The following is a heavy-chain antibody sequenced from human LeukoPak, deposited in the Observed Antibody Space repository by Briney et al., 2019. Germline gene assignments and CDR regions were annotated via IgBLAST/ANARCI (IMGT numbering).Heavy chain of an antibody. D-gene: IGHD2-21*02. CDR2: ITTSSSYK. CDR3: ARDLNSAAYCGGDCYPSRSDY. Sequence: GGSLRLSCAASGFTFSAYNMNWVRQAPGKGLEWVSSITTSSSYKFYADSVKGRFTISRDNAKNSLYLQMNSLRAEDTAVYYCARDLNSAAYCGGDCYPSRSDYWGQGTLVTVSS. V-gene: IGHV3-21*01. CDR1: GFTFSAYN. J-gene: IGHJ4*02.